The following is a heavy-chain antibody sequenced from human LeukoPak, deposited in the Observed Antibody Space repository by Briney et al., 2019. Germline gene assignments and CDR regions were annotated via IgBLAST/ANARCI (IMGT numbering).Heavy chain of an antibody. J-gene: IGHJ4*02. V-gene: IGHV3-7*01. CDR2: IKQDGSQK. CDR1: GFTFSSYW. CDR3: ARHYDTTGYSLDY. D-gene: IGHD3-22*01. Sequence: PGGSLRVSCAASGFTFSSYWMTWVRQAPGKGLEWVANIKQDGSQKFYLDSVKGRFTISRDNAKDSLFLQMNSLRAEDTAVYYCARHYDTTGYSLDYWGQGTLVPVSS.